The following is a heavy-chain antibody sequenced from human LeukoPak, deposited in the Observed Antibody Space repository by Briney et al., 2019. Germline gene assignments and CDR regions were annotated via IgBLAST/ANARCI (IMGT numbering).Heavy chain of an antibody. Sequence: PGGSLRLSCAASGFTFSSYSMNWVRQAPGKGLEWVSSISSSSVYTNYADSVKGRFTISRDSAKNSLYLQMNSLRAEDTAVYYCARGFKQLDYWGQGTLVTVSS. CDR2: ISSSSVYT. J-gene: IGHJ4*02. CDR3: ARGFKQLDY. CDR1: GFTFSSYS. V-gene: IGHV3-21*01. D-gene: IGHD6-19*01.